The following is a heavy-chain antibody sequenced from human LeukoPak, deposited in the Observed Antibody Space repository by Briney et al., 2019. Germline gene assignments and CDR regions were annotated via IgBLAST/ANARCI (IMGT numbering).Heavy chain of an antibody. CDR1: GGSISSGDYY. CDR3: TRAPSGGTVIDY. Sequence: SETLSLTCTVSGGSISSGDYYWSWIRQPPGKGLEWIGYIYYSGSTYYNPSLKSRVTISVDRSKNHFSLRLHSVTAADTAVYYCTRAPSGGTVIDYWGQGTLVTVSS. D-gene: IGHD4-17*01. J-gene: IGHJ4*02. V-gene: IGHV4-30-4*01. CDR2: IYYSGST.